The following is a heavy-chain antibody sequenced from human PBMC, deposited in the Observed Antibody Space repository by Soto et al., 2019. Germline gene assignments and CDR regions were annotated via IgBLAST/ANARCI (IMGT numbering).Heavy chain of an antibody. CDR2: IYPGDSDT. CDR3: ARRGYSGYDLGYYYYGMDV. Sequence: GESLKISCKGSGYSFTSYWIGWVRQMPGKGLEWMGIIYPGDSDTRYSPSFQGQVTISADKSISTAYLQWSSLKASDTAMYYCARRGYSGYDLGYYYYGMDVWGQGTTVTVSS. V-gene: IGHV5-51*01. J-gene: IGHJ6*02. D-gene: IGHD5-12*01. CDR1: GYSFTSYW.